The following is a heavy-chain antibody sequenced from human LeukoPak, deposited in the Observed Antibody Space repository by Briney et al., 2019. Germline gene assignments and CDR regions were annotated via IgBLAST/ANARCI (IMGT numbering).Heavy chain of an antibody. CDR3: ARDGSTPWGYYMDV. CDR2: ISGSGGST. V-gene: IGHV3-23*01. CDR1: GFTFSSYG. Sequence: PGGSLRLSCAASGFTFSSYGMSWVRQAPGKGLEWVSAISGSGGSTYYADSLKGRFTISRDNAKKSLYLQMNSLRAEDTAVYYCARDGSTPWGYYMDVWGKGTTVTISS. D-gene: IGHD3-16*01. J-gene: IGHJ6*03.